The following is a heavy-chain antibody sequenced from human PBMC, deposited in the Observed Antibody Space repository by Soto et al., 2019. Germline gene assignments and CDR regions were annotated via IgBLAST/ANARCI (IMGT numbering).Heavy chain of an antibody. CDR1: GYTFTSYC. J-gene: IGHJ4*02. Sequence: ASVKVSCKASGYTFTSYCISWVLQAPGQGLEWMGWISAYNGNTNYAQKLQGRVTMTTDTSTSTAYMELRSLRSDDTAVYYCARWESCSSTSCYSDLFDYWGQGTLVTVSS. V-gene: IGHV1-18*01. D-gene: IGHD2-2*02. CDR3: ARWESCSSTSCYSDLFDY. CDR2: ISAYNGNT.